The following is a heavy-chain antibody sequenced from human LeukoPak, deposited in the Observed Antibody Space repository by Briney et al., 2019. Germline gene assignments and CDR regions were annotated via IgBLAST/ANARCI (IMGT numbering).Heavy chain of an antibody. CDR1: SGSISSSSYY. J-gene: IGHJ4*02. D-gene: IGHD3-16*01. V-gene: IGHV4-39*01. Sequence: SETLSLTCTVSSGSISSSSYYWGWIRQPPGKGTEWIGSIYYSGSTYYNPPLKSRITISVDTSKNQFSLKLSSVTAADTAVYYCARHGRGTTEFDYWGQGTLVTVSS. CDR3: ARHGRGTTEFDY. CDR2: IYYSGST.